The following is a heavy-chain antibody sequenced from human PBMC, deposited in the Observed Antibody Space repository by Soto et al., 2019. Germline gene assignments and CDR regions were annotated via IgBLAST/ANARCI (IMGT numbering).Heavy chain of an antibody. CDR2: ISYDGSNK. Sequence: HPGGSLRLSCAASGFTFSSYAMHWVRQAPGKGLEWVAVISYDGSNKYYADSVKGRFTISRDNSKNTLYLQMNSLRAEDTAVYYCAKDSVLGSGYSLSFDYWGQGTLVTVSS. V-gene: IGHV3-30-3*01. D-gene: IGHD3-22*01. J-gene: IGHJ4*02. CDR1: GFTFSSYA. CDR3: AKDSVLGSGYSLSFDY.